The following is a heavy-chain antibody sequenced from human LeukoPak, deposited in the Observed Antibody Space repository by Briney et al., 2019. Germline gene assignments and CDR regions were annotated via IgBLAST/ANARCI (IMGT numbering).Heavy chain of an antibody. CDR2: IYHSGST. J-gene: IGHJ2*01. CDR3: ARVLAHSGYDLTKEKPSWYFDL. Sequence: TSGTLSLTCAVSGGSISSSNWWSWVRQPPGKGLEWIGEIYHSGSTNYNPSLKSRVTISVDKSKNQFSLKLSSVTAADTAVYYCARVLAHSGYDLTKEKPSWYFDLWGRGTLVTVSS. D-gene: IGHD5-12*01. V-gene: IGHV4-4*02. CDR1: GGSISSSNW.